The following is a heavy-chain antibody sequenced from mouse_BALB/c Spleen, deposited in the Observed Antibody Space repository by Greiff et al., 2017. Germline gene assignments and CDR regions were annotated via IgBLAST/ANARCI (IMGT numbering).Heavy chain of an antibody. CDR1: GYTFTSYW. CDR2: IYPGSGST. D-gene: IGHD1-1*01. V-gene: IGHV1S22*01. J-gene: IGHJ2*01. CDR3: TRWGTTVVAPDY. Sequence: LQQPGSELVRPGASVKLSCKASGYTFTSYWMHWVKQRPGQGLEWIGNIYPGSGSTNYDEKFKSKATLTVDTSSSTAYMQLSSLTSEDSAVYYCTRWGTTVVAPDYWGQGTTRTVSS.